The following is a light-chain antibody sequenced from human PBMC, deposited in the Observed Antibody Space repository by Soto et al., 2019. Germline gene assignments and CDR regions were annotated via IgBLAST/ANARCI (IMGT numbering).Light chain of an antibody. CDR3: ATWDDILSGWV. CDR1: YSTIGSNT. CDR2: SNN. J-gene: IGLJ3*02. V-gene: IGLV1-44*01. Sequence: QSVLTQPPSLSGTPGQRVTFSCSGTYSTIGSNTVTWFQHLPGTAPKLLIYSNNQRPSGVPDRFSGSKSGTSASLAISGLQSEDDGHYYCATWDDILSGWVFGGGTQLTVL.